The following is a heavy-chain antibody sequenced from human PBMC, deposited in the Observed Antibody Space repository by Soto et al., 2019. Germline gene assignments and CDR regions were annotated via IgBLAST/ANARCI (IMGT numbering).Heavy chain of an antibody. CDR1: GYTFISNA. CDR2: INGGDAHT. V-gene: IGHV1-3*01. D-gene: IGHD3-10*01. CDR3: AGGFHGSADY. J-gene: IGHJ4*02. Sequence: QVRFVQSGAEVKKPGASVKLSCKASGYTFISNAIQWVRQAPGQRLEWMGWINGGDAHTQYSPRFQGRLTLSRDTSATTAYMELSSLRSEDTAVYYCAGGFHGSADYWGQGTPVTVSA.